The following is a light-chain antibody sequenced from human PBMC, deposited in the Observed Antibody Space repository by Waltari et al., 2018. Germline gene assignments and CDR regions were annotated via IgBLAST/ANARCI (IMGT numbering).Light chain of an antibody. CDR2: AAS. Sequence: DIQMTQSPSSLSASVGDRVTITCRARQGISNYLAWYQQKPGKVPKLLIYAASTLQSGVPSRCSGSGSGTDFTLTISSLQPEDVATYYCQQSYSTPRAFGPGTKVDIK. V-gene: IGKV1-27*01. CDR1: QGISNY. J-gene: IGKJ3*01. CDR3: QQSYSTPRA.